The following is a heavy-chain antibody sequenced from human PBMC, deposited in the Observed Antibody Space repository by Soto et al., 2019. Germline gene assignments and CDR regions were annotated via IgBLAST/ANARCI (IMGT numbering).Heavy chain of an antibody. Sequence: PSETLSLTYAVAGGSISSGGYSWSWIRQPPGKGLEWIGYMYHSGSTYYNPSLKSRVTISIDRSKNQFSLKLSSVTAADTAVYYCARLSSTSCHFDYWGQGTLVTVS. D-gene: IGHD2-2*01. CDR2: MYHSGST. J-gene: IGHJ4*02. V-gene: IGHV4-30-2*01. CDR1: GGSISSGGYS. CDR3: ARLSSTSCHFDY.